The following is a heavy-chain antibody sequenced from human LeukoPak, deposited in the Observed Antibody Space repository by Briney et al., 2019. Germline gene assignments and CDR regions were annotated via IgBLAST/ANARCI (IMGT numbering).Heavy chain of an antibody. J-gene: IGHJ4*02. CDR2: IYNGGST. CDR1: GGSISSYY. V-gene: IGHV4-59*08. D-gene: IGHD6-19*01. CDR3: ARQGGWYGGFDY. Sequence: PSETLSLTCTVSGGSISSYYWNWIRQPPGKGLEWIGYIYNGGSTNYHPSLKSRVTISVDTSKNQFSLKLTSVTAADTAVYYCARQGGWYGGFDYWGQGTPVTVSS.